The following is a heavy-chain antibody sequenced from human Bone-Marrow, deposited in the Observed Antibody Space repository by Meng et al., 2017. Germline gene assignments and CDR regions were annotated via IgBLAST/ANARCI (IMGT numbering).Heavy chain of an antibody. D-gene: IGHD3-22*01. CDR1: GYTFTGCY. Sequence: ASVKVSCKASGYTFTGCYMHWVLQAPGQGLEWMVRINPNSGCTNYAQKFQGRVTMTRDSSISTAYMELSRLRSDDTAVYYCSRAFDSSGYYQDAFDIWGQGTMVTVSS. J-gene: IGHJ3*02. CDR2: INPNSGCT. CDR3: SRAFDSSGYYQDAFDI. V-gene: IGHV1-2*06.